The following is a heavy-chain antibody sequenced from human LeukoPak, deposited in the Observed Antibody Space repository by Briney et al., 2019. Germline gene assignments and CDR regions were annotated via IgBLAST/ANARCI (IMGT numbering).Heavy chain of an antibody. CDR3: ARDVLHCSSTSCFDYYGMDV. J-gene: IGHJ6*02. CDR1: GFTFSSYS. V-gene: IGHV3-21*01. Sequence: GGSLRLSCAASGFTFSSYSMTWVRQAPGKGLEWVSSISSSSSYIYYADSVKGRFTISRDNAKNSLYLQMNSLRAEDTAEYYCARDVLHCSSTSCFDYYGMDVWGQGTTVTVSS. CDR2: ISSSSSYI. D-gene: IGHD2-2*01.